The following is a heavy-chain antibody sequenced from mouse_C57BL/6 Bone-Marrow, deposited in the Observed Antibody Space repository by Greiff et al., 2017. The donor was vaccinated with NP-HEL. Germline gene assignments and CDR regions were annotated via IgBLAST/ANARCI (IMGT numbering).Heavy chain of an antibody. CDR1: GYTFPRYT. Sequence: QVHVKQSGAELARPGASVKMSCKASGYTFPRYTMHWVKQRPGPGLEWIGYINPSSGYTKYNQKVKDKATLSADKSYSKAYMQMSSLTSEDSAVYYCARCVYGNFFAYWGQGTLGTVSA. V-gene: IGHV1-4*01. D-gene: IGHD2-1*01. CDR2: INPSSGYT. CDR3: ARCVYGNFFAY. J-gene: IGHJ3*01.